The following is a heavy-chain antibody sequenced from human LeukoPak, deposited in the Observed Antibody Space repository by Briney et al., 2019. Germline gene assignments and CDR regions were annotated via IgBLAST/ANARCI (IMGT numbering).Heavy chain of an antibody. D-gene: IGHD3-22*01. CDR1: GGSISSYC. CDR2: IYTSGST. Sequence: SETLSLTCTVSGGSISSYCWSWIRQPAGKGLEWIGRIYTSGSTNYNPSLKSRVTMSVDTSKNQFSLKLSSVTAADTAVYYCARDLTMNPMKNWFDPWGQGTLVTVSS. V-gene: IGHV4-4*07. J-gene: IGHJ5*02. CDR3: ARDLTMNPMKNWFDP.